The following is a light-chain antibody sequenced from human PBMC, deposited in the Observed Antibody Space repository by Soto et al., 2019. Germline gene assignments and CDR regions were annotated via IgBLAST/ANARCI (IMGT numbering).Light chain of an antibody. V-gene: IGLV2-14*01. CDR1: SSDVGGYNY. CDR3: SSYTSTSIV. Sequence: QSVLTQPASVSGSPGQSITISCTGNSSDVGGYNYVSWYQRHPGKAPKLMIYDVSNRPSGVSNRFSGSKSGNTASLTISGLQAEDEADYHCSSYTSTSIVFGTGTKLTVL. J-gene: IGLJ1*01. CDR2: DVS.